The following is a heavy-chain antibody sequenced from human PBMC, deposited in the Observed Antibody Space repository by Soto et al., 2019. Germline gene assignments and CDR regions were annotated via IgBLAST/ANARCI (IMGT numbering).Heavy chain of an antibody. Sequence: SVKVSCKASGGTFSSYAIGWVRQAPGQGLEWMGGIIPIFGTANYAQKFQGRVTITADESTSTAYMELSSLRSEDTAVYYCARLRRDGYNLDYWGQGTLVTVSS. J-gene: IGHJ4*02. CDR1: GGTFSSYA. V-gene: IGHV1-69*13. CDR2: IIPIFGTA. D-gene: IGHD5-12*01. CDR3: ARLRRDGYNLDY.